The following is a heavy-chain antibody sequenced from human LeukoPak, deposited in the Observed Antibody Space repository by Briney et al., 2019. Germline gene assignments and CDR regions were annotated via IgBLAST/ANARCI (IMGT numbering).Heavy chain of an antibody. Sequence: GASVKVSCKASGYTFTGYYMHWVRQAPGQGLEWMGWINPNSGGTNYAQKFQGRVTMTRDTSISTAYMELSRLRSDDTAVYYCARGPQYSSSWYQTDQYFQHWGQGTLVTVSS. CDR3: ARGPQYSSSWYQTDQYFQH. V-gene: IGHV1-2*02. CDR2: INPNSGGT. D-gene: IGHD6-13*01. CDR1: GYTFTGYY. J-gene: IGHJ1*01.